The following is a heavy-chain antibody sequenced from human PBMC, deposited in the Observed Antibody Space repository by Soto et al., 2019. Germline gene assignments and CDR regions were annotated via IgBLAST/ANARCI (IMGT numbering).Heavy chain of an antibody. CDR1: GESFSGYGGPFSGYY. CDR3: ARGQRRGGSSGWSL. Sequence: QVQLQQWGAGQLKPSETLSLTCAVHGESFSGYGGPFSGYYWSWLRQTPGKGLEWIGEINHRGGTYYRPSLKSRVTISVDTSNNQFSLNLNSVTAAGTAVYYCARGQRRGGSSGWSLWGQGTLVTVSS. V-gene: IGHV4-34*02. CDR2: INHRGGT. D-gene: IGHD6-19*01. J-gene: IGHJ4*02.